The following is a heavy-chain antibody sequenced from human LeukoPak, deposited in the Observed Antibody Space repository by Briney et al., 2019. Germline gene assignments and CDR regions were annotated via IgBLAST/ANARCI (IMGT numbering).Heavy chain of an antibody. Sequence: PSETLSLTCTVSGGSISSGSYYWSWIRQPAGKGLEWIGRIYTSGSTNYNPSLKSRVTMSVDTSKNQFSLKLSSVTAADTAVFYCARVAYSGYDYRGYFDYWGQGTLVTVSS. CDR2: IYTSGST. CDR1: GGSISSGSYY. D-gene: IGHD5-12*01. V-gene: IGHV4-61*02. J-gene: IGHJ4*02. CDR3: ARVAYSGYDYRGYFDY.